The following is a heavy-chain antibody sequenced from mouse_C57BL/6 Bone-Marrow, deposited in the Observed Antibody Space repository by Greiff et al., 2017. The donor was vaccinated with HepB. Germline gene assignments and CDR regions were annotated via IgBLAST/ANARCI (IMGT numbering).Heavy chain of an antibody. CDR2: IHPNSGST. Sequence: QVQLQQPGAELVKPGASVKLSCKASGYTFTSYWMHWVKQRPGQGLEWIGMIHPNSGSTNYNEKFKSKATLTVDKSSSTAYMQLSSLTSEDSAVYYCARVRYYGSSFYFDYWGQGTTLTVSS. CDR3: ARVRYYGSSFYFDY. CDR1: GYTFTSYW. V-gene: IGHV1-64*01. J-gene: IGHJ2*01. D-gene: IGHD1-1*01.